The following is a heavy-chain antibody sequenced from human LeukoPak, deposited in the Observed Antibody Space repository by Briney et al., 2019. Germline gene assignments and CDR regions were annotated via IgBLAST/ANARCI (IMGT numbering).Heavy chain of an antibody. Sequence: GGSLRLSCAASGFTFSTFAMIWVRQAPGKGLEWVSSISSSSSYIYYADSVKGRFTISRDNAKNSLYLQMNSLRAEDTAVYYCARSGLGHYYGSGTVPNAFDIWGQGTMVTVSS. CDR3: ARSGLGHYYGSGTVPNAFDI. D-gene: IGHD3-10*01. J-gene: IGHJ3*02. CDR1: GFTFSTFA. V-gene: IGHV3-21*01. CDR2: ISSSSSYI.